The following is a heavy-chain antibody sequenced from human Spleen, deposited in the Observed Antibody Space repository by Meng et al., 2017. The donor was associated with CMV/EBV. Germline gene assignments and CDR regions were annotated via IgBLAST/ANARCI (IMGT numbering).Heavy chain of an antibody. J-gene: IGHJ6*02. D-gene: IGHD6-13*01. V-gene: IGHV1-18*01. CDR3: ARGATQYSSSSTVYYYGMDV. CDR2: ISAYNGNT. Sequence: ASVKVSCKASGYTFTSYGISWVRQAPGQGLEWMGWISAYNGNTNYAQKLQGRVTMTTDTSTSTAYMELRSLRSDDTAVYYCARGATQYSSSSTVYYYGMDVWGQGTTVTVS. CDR1: GYTFTSYG.